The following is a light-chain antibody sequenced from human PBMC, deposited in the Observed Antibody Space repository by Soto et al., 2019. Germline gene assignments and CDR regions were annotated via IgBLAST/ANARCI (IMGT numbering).Light chain of an antibody. CDR2: GNS. J-gene: IGLJ2*01. V-gene: IGLV1-40*01. CDR1: SSNIGAGYD. Sequence: QSVLTQPPSVSGAPGQRVTISCTGSSSNIGAGYDVHWYQQLPGTAPKLLIYGNSNRPSGVPDRFSGSKSGTSASLAITGLQAEDEADYSCQSYDSSLVFGGGTKVTVL. CDR3: QSYDSSLV.